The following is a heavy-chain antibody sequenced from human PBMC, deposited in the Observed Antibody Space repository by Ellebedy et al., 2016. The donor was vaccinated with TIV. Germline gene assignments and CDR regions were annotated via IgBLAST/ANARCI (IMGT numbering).Heavy chain of an antibody. CDR3: AKPVIAARYYYFDY. V-gene: IGHV3-23*01. CDR1: GSTFSSYA. D-gene: IGHD6-6*01. Sequence: GESLKISXAASGSTFSSYAMSWVRQAPGKGLEWVSAISGSGGSTYYADSVKGRFTISRDNSKNTLYLQMNSLRAEDTAVYYCAKPVIAARYYYFDYWGQGTLVTVSS. CDR2: ISGSGGST. J-gene: IGHJ4*02.